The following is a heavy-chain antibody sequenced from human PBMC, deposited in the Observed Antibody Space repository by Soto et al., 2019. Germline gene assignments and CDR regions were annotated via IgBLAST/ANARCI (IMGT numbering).Heavy chain of an antibody. CDR3: ARPRSIRQVFMYPYDY. CDR1: GGSFSGYY. Sequence: PSETLSLTCAVYGGSFSGYYWSWIRQPPGKGLEWIGEINHSGSTNYNPSLKSRVTISVDTSKNQFSLKLSSVTAADTAVYYCARPRSIRQVFMYPYDYWGQGTLVTVS. J-gene: IGHJ4*02. CDR2: INHSGST. V-gene: IGHV4-34*01. D-gene: IGHD2-2*01.